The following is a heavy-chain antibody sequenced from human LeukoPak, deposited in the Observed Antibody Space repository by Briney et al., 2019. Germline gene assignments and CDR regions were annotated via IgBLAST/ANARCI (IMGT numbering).Heavy chain of an antibody. Sequence: NPGRSLRLSCATSGFTFGSYAMHWVRQAPGKGREGMAVISYDGRDGSHADSVKGRFTISRDNSKNTLFLQMNSLRPEDTAVYFCARAHDYWSGYLRGLDDWGLGTMVTVSS. CDR1: GFTFGSYA. J-gene: IGHJ4*02. CDR3: ARAHDYWSGYLRGLDD. CDR2: ISYDGRDG. D-gene: IGHD3-3*01. V-gene: IGHV3-30*04.